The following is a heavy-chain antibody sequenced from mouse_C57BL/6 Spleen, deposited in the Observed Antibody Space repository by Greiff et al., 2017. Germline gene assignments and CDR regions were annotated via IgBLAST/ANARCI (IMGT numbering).Heavy chain of an antibody. CDR3: THYYSRSWFAY. Sequence: QVQLQQSGAELVRPGASVTLSCKASGYTFTDYEMHWVKQTPVHGLEWIGAIDPETGGTAYNQKFKGKAILTADKSSSTAYMALRRLTSEDSAFYYCTHYYSRSWFAYWGQGTLVTVSA. CDR2: IDPETGGT. V-gene: IGHV1-15*01. J-gene: IGHJ3*01. D-gene: IGHD1-1*01. CDR1: GYTFTDYE.